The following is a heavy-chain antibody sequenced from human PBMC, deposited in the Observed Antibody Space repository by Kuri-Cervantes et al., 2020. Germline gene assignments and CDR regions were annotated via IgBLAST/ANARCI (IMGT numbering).Heavy chain of an antibody. J-gene: IGHJ4*02. CDR3: SRTGYDGVDFDY. V-gene: IGHV3-11*04. CDR2: ISTSGSTI. D-gene: IGHD5-12*01. CDR1: GFTFSDYY. Sequence: LSLTCAASGFTFSDYYMSWIRQAPGKGLDWVSYISTSGSTIYYADSVKGRFTVSRDNAKNSLYLQMNSLRAEDTAVYYCSRTGYDGVDFDYWGQGTLVTVSS.